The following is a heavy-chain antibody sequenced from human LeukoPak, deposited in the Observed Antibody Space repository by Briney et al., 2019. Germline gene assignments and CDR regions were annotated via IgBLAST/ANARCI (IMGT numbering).Heavy chain of an antibody. Sequence: SETLSLTCTVSGASISSSDSYWSWLRHPPGKGLEWIGSIYRRGSTSYNPSLKSRVTVSEDMSKNHFSLRLSSVTAADTAVYYCARHVQDLGIKVWGQGTTVTVSS. V-gene: IGHV4-39*01. CDR3: ARHVQDLGIKV. CDR1: GASISSSDSY. J-gene: IGHJ6*02. CDR2: IYRRGST.